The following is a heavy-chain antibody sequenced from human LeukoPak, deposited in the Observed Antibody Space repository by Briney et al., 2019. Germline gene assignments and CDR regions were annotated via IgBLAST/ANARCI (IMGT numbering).Heavy chain of an antibody. D-gene: IGHD2-15*01. J-gene: IGHJ4*02. CDR2: IYHSGGT. CDR3: ARGGLGSYEG. V-gene: IGHV4-4*02. Sequence: PGGSLRLSCAASGFTFRNYAMSWVRQAPGKGLEWIGEIYHSGGTNYDPSLKSRVTISEDKSKIQFSLKLNSVTAADTAMYYCARGGLGSYEGWGQGTLVTVSS. CDR1: GFTFRNYAM.